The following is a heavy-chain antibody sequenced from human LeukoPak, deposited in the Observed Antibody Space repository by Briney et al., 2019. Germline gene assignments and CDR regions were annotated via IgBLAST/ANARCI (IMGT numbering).Heavy chain of an antibody. CDR1: GYTFTSYG. CDR2: ISAYNGNT. J-gene: IGHJ5*02. D-gene: IGHD3-10*01. CDR3: ARVHHVLLWFGELNNWFDP. V-gene: IGHV1-18*01. Sequence: ASVKVSCKASGYTFTSYGISWVRQAPGQRLEWMGWISAYNGNTNYAQKPQRRVTMTTDTSTSTDYMDLKRLRSDDTAVYYCARVHHVLLWFGELNNWFDPWGQGTLVTVSS.